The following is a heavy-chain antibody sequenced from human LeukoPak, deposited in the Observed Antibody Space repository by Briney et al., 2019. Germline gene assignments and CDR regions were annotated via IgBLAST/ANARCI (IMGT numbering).Heavy chain of an antibody. D-gene: IGHD3-3*01. Sequence: NPSQTLSLTCTVSGGSISSGGYYWSWIRQHAGKGLEWIGYIYYSGSTYYNPSLKSRVTISVDTSKNQFSLKLSSVTAADTAVYYCASLGTEWSPTGYFQHWGQGTLVTVSS. V-gene: IGHV4-31*03. CDR3: ASLGTEWSPTGYFQH. CDR2: IYYSGST. CDR1: GGSISSGGYY. J-gene: IGHJ1*01.